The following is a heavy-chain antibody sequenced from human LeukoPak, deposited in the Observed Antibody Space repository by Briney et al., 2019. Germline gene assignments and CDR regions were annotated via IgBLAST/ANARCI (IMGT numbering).Heavy chain of an antibody. CDR2: INHSGST. J-gene: IGHJ5*02. CDR1: GGSFSGYY. D-gene: IGHD3-9*01. Sequence: SETLSLTCAVYGGSFSGYYWSWIRQPPGKGLEWIGEINHSGSTNYSPSLKSRVTISVDTSKNQFSLKLSSLTAADTAVYYCARGIHLRYFAENWFDPWGQGTLVTVSS. CDR3: ARGIHLRYFAENWFDP. V-gene: IGHV4-34*01.